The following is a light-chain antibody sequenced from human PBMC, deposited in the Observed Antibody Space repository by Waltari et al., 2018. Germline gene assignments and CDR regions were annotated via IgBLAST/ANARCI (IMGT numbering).Light chain of an antibody. CDR3: YSATDNNLRV. V-gene: IGLV3-27*01. Sequence: SYELTQPSSVSVSPGQTARITCSGDLLSTKYARWFQQRPGQAPVLVMSKESTRPSGIPERFSGSSSGTTVILTISGAQVEDEADYYCYSATDNNLRVFGGGTKLTVL. CDR1: LLSTKY. CDR2: KES. J-gene: IGLJ3*02.